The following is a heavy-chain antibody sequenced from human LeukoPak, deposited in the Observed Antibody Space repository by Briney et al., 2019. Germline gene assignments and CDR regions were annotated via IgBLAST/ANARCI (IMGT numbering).Heavy chain of an antibody. CDR2: IRSKAYGGTT. J-gene: IGHJ4*02. V-gene: IGHV3-49*03. D-gene: IGHD6-13*01. CDR3: TRGGKQPTAPFDY. CDR1: GFTFGDYA. Sequence: PGGSLRLSCTASGFTFGDYAMSWFRQAPGKGLEWVGFIRSKAYGGTTEYAASVKGRFTISRDDSKSIAYLQMNSLKTEDTAVYYCTRGGKQPTAPFDYWGQGTLVTVSS.